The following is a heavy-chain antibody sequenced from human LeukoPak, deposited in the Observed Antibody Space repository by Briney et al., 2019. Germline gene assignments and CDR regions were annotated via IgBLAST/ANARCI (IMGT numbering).Heavy chain of an antibody. Sequence: SETLSLTCAVYGGSFSGYYWSWIRQPPGKGLEWIGEINHSGSTNYNPSLRSRVTISVDTSKNQFSLKLSSVTAADTAVYYCARQGGLLWFGATQGHFDYWGQGTLVTVSS. V-gene: IGHV4-34*01. CDR2: INHSGST. CDR1: GGSFSGYY. D-gene: IGHD3-10*01. J-gene: IGHJ4*02. CDR3: ARQGGLLWFGATQGHFDY.